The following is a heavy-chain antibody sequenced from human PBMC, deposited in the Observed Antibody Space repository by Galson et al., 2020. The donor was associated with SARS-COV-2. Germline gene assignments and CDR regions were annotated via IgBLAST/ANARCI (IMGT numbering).Heavy chain of an antibody. CDR3: ASQGTAHY. Sequence: GESLKISCAASGFTFNSHSMNWVRQAPGKGLEWVSSISTSSKYRYYGDSVKGRFTISRDNAKNSLYLQMDSLSVEDTAVHYCASQGTAHYWGQGTLVTVSS. CDR1: GFTFNSHS. V-gene: IGHV3-21*01. D-gene: IGHD2-21*02. CDR2: ISTSSKYR. J-gene: IGHJ4*02.